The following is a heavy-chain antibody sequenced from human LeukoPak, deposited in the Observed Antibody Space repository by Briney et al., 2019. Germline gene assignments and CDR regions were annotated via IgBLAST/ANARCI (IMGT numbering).Heavy chain of an antibody. V-gene: IGHV1-2*02. CDR1: AYAFSGYY. J-gene: IGHJ4*02. CDR2: INPNSGGT. CDR3: ARSGCSSSWGLIDY. D-gene: IGHD6-13*01. Sequence: ASVKVSFKASAYAFSGYYMHWVRQAPGQGLDWMGWINPNSGGTNYAQKVQGRVTMTRNTSISTAYMELSRLRSDDTAVYYCARSGCSSSWGLIDYWGQGPLVIVSS.